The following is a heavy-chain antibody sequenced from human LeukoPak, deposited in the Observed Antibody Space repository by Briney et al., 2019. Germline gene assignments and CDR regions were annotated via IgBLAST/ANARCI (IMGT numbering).Heavy chain of an antibody. J-gene: IGHJ5*02. D-gene: IGHD6-6*01. V-gene: IGHV1-2*02. CDR3: ASLGGSSSKWFDP. CDR1: GYTFTGYY. Sequence: ASVKVSCKASGYTFTGYYMHWVRQAPGQGLEWMGWINPNSGGTNYAQKFQGRVTMTRGTSISTAYMELSRLRSDDTAVYYCASLGGSSSKWFDPWGQGTLVTVSS. CDR2: INPNSGGT.